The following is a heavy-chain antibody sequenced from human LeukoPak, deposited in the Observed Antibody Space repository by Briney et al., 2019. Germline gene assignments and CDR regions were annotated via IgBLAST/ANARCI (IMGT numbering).Heavy chain of an antibody. CDR1: GGSFSGYY. V-gene: IGHV4-34*01. Sequence: SETLSLTCAVYGGSFSGYYWNWIRQPPGKGLEWIGEINHSGSTNYNPSLKSRVTISVDTSKNQFSLKLSSVTAADTAVYYCARDRAPYCSSTSCYQGHDYWGQGTLVTVSS. J-gene: IGHJ4*02. D-gene: IGHD2-2*01. CDR2: INHSGST. CDR3: ARDRAPYCSSTSCYQGHDY.